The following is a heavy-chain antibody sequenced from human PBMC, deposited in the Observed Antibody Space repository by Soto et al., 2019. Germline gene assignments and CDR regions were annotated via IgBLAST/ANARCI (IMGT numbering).Heavy chain of an antibody. CDR2: IWYDGSNK. D-gene: IGHD6-13*01. Sequence: QVQLVESGGGVVQPGRSLRLSCAASGFTFSSYGMHWVRQAPGKGLEWVAVIWYDGSNKYYADSVKGRFTISRDNSKNTLYLQMNSLRAEDTAVYYCARGSSSWHDYYYYGMDVWGQGTTVTVSS. CDR3: ARGSSSWHDYYYYGMDV. V-gene: IGHV3-33*01. J-gene: IGHJ6*02. CDR1: GFTFSSYG.